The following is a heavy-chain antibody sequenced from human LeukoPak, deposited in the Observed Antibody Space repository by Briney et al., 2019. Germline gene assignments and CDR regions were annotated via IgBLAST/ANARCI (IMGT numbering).Heavy chain of an antibody. CDR3: ARDRRGIAAAPYYFDY. V-gene: IGHV1-18*01. CDR1: GYTFTSCN. J-gene: IGHJ4*02. D-gene: IGHD6-13*01. CDR2: ISAYNGNT. Sequence: ASVKVSCKASGYTFTSCNISWVRQAPGQGLEWMGWISAYNGNTNYAQKLQGRVTMTTDTSTSTAYMELRSLRSDDTAVYYCARDRRGIAAAPYYFDYWGQGTLVTVSS.